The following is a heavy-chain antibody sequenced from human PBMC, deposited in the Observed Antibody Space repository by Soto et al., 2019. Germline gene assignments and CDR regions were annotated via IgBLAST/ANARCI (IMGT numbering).Heavy chain of an antibody. CDR2: IDSDGSST. V-gene: IGHV3-74*01. CDR1: GFTFGSYW. Sequence: EVQLVESGGGLVQPGGSLRVSCAASGFTFGSYWMNWVRQAPGKGLVWFSRIDSDGSSTTYADSVKGRFTTSRDNAKNTLYLQMSSLRVEDTAVYYCARGRPYGMDVWGQGTTVTVSS. J-gene: IGHJ6*02. CDR3: ARGRPYGMDV.